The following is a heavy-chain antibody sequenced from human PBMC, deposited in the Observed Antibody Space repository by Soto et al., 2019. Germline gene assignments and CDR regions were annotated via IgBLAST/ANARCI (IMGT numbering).Heavy chain of an antibody. CDR2: ISGSGGST. J-gene: IGHJ4*02. CDR1: GFTFSSYA. Sequence: EVQLLESGGGLVQPGGSLRLSCAASGFTFSSYAMSWVRQAPGKGLEWVSAISGSGGSTYYADSVKGRFTISRDKSRNTLYRQMNSLRADDTDVYYCAKTPVGGYDFWRGDHYFDYWGQGTLVTVSS. D-gene: IGHD3-3*01. V-gene: IGHV3-23*01. CDR3: AKTPVGGYDFWRGDHYFDY.